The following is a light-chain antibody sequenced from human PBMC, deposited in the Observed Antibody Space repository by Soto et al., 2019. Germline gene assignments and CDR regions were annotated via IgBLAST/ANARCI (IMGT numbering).Light chain of an antibody. CDR3: QSYDSTNRV. CDR1: SGSIASNC. V-gene: IGLV6-57*02. J-gene: IGLJ3*02. Sequence: QSVSESPGKTVTISCTGSSGSIASNCVQWYQQRPGSAPTTVIYEDNQRPSGVPGRFSGSIDSSSNSASLTISGLKTEDEADYYCQSYDSTNRVFGGGTKLTVL. CDR2: EDN.